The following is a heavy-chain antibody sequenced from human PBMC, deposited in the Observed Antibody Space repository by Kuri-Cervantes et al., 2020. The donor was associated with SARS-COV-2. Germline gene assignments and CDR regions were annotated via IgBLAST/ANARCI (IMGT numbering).Heavy chain of an antibody. Sequence: GGTLTLSCAASGFTFDDYAMHWVRQAPGKGLEWVSLISGDGGSTYYADSVKGRFTISRDNAKNSLYLQMNSLRAEDTAVYYCARAGGNYWGQGTLVTVSS. V-gene: IGHV3-43*02. J-gene: IGHJ4*02. CDR1: GFTFDDYA. CDR3: ARAGGNY. CDR2: ISGDGGST. D-gene: IGHD3-16*01.